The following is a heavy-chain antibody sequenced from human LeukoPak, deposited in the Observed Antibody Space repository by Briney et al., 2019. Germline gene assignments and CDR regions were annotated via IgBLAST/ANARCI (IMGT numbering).Heavy chain of an antibody. D-gene: IGHD2-2*01. J-gene: IGHJ1*01. CDR2: IIPIFGTA. V-gene: IGHV1-69*13. CDR1: GGTFSSYA. Sequence: ASVKVSCKASGGTFSSYAISWVRQAPGQGLEWMGGIIPIFGTANYAQKFQGRVTITADESTSTAYMELSSLRSEDTAVYYCARPPPRYCSSTSCYFQYFQHWGQGTLVTVSS. CDR3: ARPPPRYCSSTSCYFQYFQH.